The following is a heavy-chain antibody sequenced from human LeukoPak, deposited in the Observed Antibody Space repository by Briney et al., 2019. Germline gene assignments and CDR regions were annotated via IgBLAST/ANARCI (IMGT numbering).Heavy chain of an antibody. D-gene: IGHD1-26*01. V-gene: IGHV3-15*01. J-gene: IGHJ4*02. CDR1: GFTFSNAW. CDR3: ARDGWELLEGPYYFDY. Sequence: PGGSLRLSCAASGFTFSNAWMSWVRQAPGKGLEWVGRIKSKTDGGTTDYAAPVKGRFTISRDDSKNTLYLQMNSLRAEDTAVYYCARDGWELLEGPYYFDYWGQGTLVTVSS. CDR2: IKSKTDGGTT.